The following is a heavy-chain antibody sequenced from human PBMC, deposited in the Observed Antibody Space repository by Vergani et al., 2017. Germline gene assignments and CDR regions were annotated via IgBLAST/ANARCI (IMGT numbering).Heavy chain of an antibody. CDR3: ARGPTDLFDQLPPYEHAFDI. V-gene: IGHV3-64*01. J-gene: IGHJ3*02. CDR1: GFTFSSYA. Sequence: EVQLVESGGGLVQPGGSLRLSCAASGFTFSSYAMHWVRQAPGKGLEYVSAISSNGGSTYYANSVKGRFTISRDNSKNTLYLQMGSLRAEDMAVYYCARGPTDLFDQLPPYEHAFDIWGQGTMVTVSS. D-gene: IGHD2-2*01. CDR2: ISSNGGST.